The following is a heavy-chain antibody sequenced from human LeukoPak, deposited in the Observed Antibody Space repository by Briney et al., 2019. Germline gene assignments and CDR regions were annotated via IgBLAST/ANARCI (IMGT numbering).Heavy chain of an antibody. D-gene: IGHD5-18*01. V-gene: IGHV4-4*07. CDR1: GGSISSYY. CDR2: IYTSGST. CDR3: ARDQGDTILDAFDI. Sequence: SETLSLTCTVSGGSISSYYWSWIRQPAGKGLEGIGRIYTSGSTNYNPSLKSRVTMSVDTSKNQFSLKLSSVTAADTAVYYCARDQGDTILDAFDIWGQGTMVTVSS. J-gene: IGHJ3*02.